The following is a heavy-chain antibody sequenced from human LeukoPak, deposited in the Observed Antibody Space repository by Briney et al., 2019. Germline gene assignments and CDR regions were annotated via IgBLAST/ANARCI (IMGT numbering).Heavy chain of an antibody. V-gene: IGHV1-18*01. D-gene: IGHD3-16*02. Sequence: VGGVTDSRMPSLYTFSRYIVCWVRPAPGPGGAWVGWISACNGNTNYVQKLQGSVTMTTDTSPSTAYIGLRSLRSDETAVYYCARDDYDYVWGSYRFDYWGQGTLVTVSS. CDR2: ISACNGNT. J-gene: IGHJ4*02. CDR1: LYTFSRYI. CDR3: ARDDYDYVWGSYRFDY.